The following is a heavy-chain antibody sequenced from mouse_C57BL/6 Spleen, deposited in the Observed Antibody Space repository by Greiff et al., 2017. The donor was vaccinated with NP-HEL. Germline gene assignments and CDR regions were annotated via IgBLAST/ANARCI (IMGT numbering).Heavy chain of an antibody. CDR1: GYTFTSYG. Sequence: QVQLQQFGAELARPGASVKLSCKASGYTFTSYGISWVKQRTGQGLEWIGEIYPRSGNTYYNEKFKGKATLTADKSSSTAYMELRSLTSEDSAVYFCARRWEGFAYWGQGTLVTVSA. D-gene: IGHD1-1*02. CDR3: ARRWEGFAY. V-gene: IGHV1-81*01. CDR2: IYPRSGNT. J-gene: IGHJ3*01.